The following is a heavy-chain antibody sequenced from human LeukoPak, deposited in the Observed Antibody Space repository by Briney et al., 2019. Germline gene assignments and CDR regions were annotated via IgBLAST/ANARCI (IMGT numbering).Heavy chain of an antibody. V-gene: IGHV1-69*04. Sequence: SVKVSCKASGGTFSSYAISWVRQAPGQGLEWMGRIIPILGIANYAQKFQGRVTITADKSTSTAYMELSSLRSEDTAVYYCARDGYNYGGNAFDIWGQGTMVTVSS. CDR1: GGTFSSYA. CDR3: ARDGYNYGGNAFDI. D-gene: IGHD5-24*01. J-gene: IGHJ3*02. CDR2: IIPILGIA.